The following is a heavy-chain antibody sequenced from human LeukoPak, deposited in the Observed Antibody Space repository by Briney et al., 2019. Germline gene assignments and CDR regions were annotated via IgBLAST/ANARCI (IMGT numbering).Heavy chain of an antibody. CDR3: AREEPDYYYYMDV. D-gene: IGHD1-14*01. CDR2: ISHSGST. J-gene: IGHJ6*03. Sequence: SETLSLTCTVSGGSISSYYWSWIRQPPGKGLEWIGYISHSGSTNYNPSLKSRVTISVDTSKNQFSLKLSSVTAADTAVYYCAREEPDYYYYMDVWGKGTTVTVSS. CDR1: GGSISSYY. V-gene: IGHV4-4*08.